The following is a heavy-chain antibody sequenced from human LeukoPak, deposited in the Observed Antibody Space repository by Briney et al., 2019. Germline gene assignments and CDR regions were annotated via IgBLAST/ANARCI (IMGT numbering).Heavy chain of an antibody. J-gene: IGHJ4*02. V-gene: IGHV3-23*01. CDR1: GFTVSSYA. Sequence: GGSLRLSCAASGFTVSSYAMGWVRQAPGEGLEWVSAISGSGGSTYYADSVKGRFTISRDNSKNTLYMQMNSLRAEDTAVYFCAKDNSPYHYDSSADYWGQGTLVTVSS. CDR3: AKDNSPYHYDSSADY. CDR2: ISGSGGST. D-gene: IGHD3-22*01.